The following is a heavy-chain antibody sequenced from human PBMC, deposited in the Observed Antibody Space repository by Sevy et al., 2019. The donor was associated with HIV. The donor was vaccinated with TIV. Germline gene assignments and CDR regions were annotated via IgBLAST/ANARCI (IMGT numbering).Heavy chain of an antibody. V-gene: IGHV4-31*03. Sequence: SEILSLTCTVSGGSISSGGYYWTWIRQHPGKGLEWIGYIYYSGTTYYNPSLKSRVTISVDTSKNQFSLKLSSVTAADTAVYYCARWHDFWSGYYTGYYYGMDVWGQGTTVTVSS. D-gene: IGHD3-3*01. CDR2: IYYSGTT. CDR1: GGSISSGGYY. J-gene: IGHJ6*02. CDR3: ARWHDFWSGYYTGYYYGMDV.